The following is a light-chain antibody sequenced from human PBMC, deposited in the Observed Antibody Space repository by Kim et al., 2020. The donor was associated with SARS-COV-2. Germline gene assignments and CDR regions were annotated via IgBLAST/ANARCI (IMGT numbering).Light chain of an antibody. CDR2: YDY. Sequence: SYELTQPPSVSVAPGETATITCGGNNIGTKTVHWYQQKPGQAPVLVIYYDYDRPSGIPERFSGFNSGNTATLTISRVEAGDEADYYCQVWDSSSDHWVFGGGTQLTVL. CDR1: NIGTKT. V-gene: IGLV3-21*04. CDR3: QVWDSSSDHWV. J-gene: IGLJ3*02.